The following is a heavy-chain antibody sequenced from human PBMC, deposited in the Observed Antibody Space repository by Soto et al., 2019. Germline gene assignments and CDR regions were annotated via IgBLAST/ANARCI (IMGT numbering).Heavy chain of an antibody. CDR2: VIPIFRTP. J-gene: IGHJ6*02. CDR1: GGTFGSSA. D-gene: IGHD5-12*01. V-gene: IGHV1-69*12. CDR3: AREKDRLQLGAYYIYAMDV. Sequence: QVQLVQSGAEVKKPGSSVTVSCKASGGTFGSSAISWVRQAPGQGLEWKGGVIPIFRTPDYAQKFQGRVTITADQATSTAYMELPSLRSEDTAVYYCAREKDRLQLGAYYIYAMDVWGQGTTVTVSS.